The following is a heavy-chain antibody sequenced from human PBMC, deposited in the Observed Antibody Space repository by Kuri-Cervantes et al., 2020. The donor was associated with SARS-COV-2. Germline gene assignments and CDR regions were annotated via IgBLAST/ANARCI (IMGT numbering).Heavy chain of an antibody. J-gene: IGHJ4*02. CDR2: IIPILGIA. Sequence: SVKVSCKASGGTFSSYTISWVRQAPGQGLEWMGRIIPILGIANYAQKFQGRVTITADESTSTAYMELSSLRSEDTAVYYCAREGPDTALGYWGQGTLVTVSS. V-gene: IGHV1-69*04. D-gene: IGHD5-18*01. CDR1: GGTFSSYT. CDR3: AREGPDTALGY.